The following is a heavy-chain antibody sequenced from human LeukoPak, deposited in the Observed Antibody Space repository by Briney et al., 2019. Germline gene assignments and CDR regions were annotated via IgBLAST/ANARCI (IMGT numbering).Heavy chain of an antibody. CDR2: IYYSGST. V-gene: IGHV4-59*01. D-gene: IGHD3-22*01. CDR3: ARETPDSSGQFDY. CDR1: GGSISSYY. J-gene: IGHJ4*02. Sequence: PSETLSLTCTVSGGSISSYYWSWIRQPPGKGLEWIGYIYYSGSTNYNPSLKSRVTISVDTSKNQFSLKLSSVTAADTAVYYCARETPDSSGQFDYWGQGTLVTVSS.